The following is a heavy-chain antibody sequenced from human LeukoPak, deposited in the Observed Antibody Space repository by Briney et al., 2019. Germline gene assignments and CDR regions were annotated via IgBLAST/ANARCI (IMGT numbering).Heavy chain of an antibody. D-gene: IGHD6-13*01. CDR1: GYTFTIYG. Sequence: ASVKVSCKASGYTFTIYGISWVRKAPGQGLEWMGWISAYNGNTNYAQKFQDRVTMTTDTSTSTAYMELRSLRSDDTAVYYCARETSSSSWTYFDYWGQGTLVTVSS. CDR3: ARETSSSSWTYFDY. J-gene: IGHJ4*02. V-gene: IGHV1-18*01. CDR2: ISAYNGNT.